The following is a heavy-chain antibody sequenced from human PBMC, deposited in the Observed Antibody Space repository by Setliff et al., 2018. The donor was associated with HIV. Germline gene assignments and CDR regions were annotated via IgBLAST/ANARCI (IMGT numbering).Heavy chain of an antibody. D-gene: IGHD6-6*01. CDR1: GFAFSGHQ. CDR2: IKQDGSGK. CDR3: ARLPQDVRSSIDF. J-gene: IGHJ4*02. V-gene: IGHV3-7*01. Sequence: PGGSLRLSCAASGFAFSGHQMSWVRQAPGKGLAWVAKIKQDGSGKYYVDSVKGRFTISRDNAKNTLFLQMNSLRAEDTAVYYCARLPQDVRSSIDFWGQGTLVTVSS.